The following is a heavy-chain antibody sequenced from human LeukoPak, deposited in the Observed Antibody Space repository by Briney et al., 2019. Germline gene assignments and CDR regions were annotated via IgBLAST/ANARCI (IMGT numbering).Heavy chain of an antibody. D-gene: IGHD3-16*01. J-gene: IGHJ4*02. CDR2: ISYDGSNK. V-gene: IGHV3-30*03. CDR3: ARRGGSRGSPTLFDY. CDR1: GFTFSSYG. Sequence: GGSLRLSCAASGFTFSSYGMHWVRQAPGKGLEWVAVISYDGSNKYYADSVKGRFTISRDNSKNTLYLQMNSLRAEDTAVYYCARRGGSRGSPTLFDYWGQGTLVTVSS.